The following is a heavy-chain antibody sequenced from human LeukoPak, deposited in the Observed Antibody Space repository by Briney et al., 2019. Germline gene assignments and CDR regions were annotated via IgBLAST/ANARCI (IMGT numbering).Heavy chain of an antibody. Sequence: GGSLRLSCAASGFPFSSYEMNWVRQAPGKVLEWVSYISSSGSTIHYADYVQGRSTISRDNAKNSLYLQMNNLRAEDTAVYYCARDERITIIGRFAPWGQGTLVTVSS. CDR3: ARDERITIIGRFAP. J-gene: IGHJ5*02. V-gene: IGHV3-48*03. CDR2: ISSSGSTI. CDR1: GFPFSSYE. D-gene: IGHD3-22*01.